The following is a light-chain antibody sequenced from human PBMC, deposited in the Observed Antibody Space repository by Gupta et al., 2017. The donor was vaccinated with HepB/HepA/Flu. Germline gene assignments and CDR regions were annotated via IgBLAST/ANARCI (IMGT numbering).Light chain of an antibody. CDR1: SANIGTTT. Sequence: GTLGQRVTISCSGSSANIGTTTVNWYQQLPGTAPKLLIQDNNQRPSGVPDRFSGSKSGTSASLAISGLQSEDEADYYCAACDDSLNGWVFGGGTKLTVL. CDR3: AACDDSLNGWV. CDR2: DNN. V-gene: IGLV1-44*01. J-gene: IGLJ3*02.